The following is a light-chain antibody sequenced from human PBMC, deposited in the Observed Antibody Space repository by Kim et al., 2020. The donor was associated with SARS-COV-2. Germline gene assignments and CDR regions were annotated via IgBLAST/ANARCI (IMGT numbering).Light chain of an antibody. J-gene: IGLJ2*01. Sequence: SYELTQPPSVSVAPGKTANISCGGNDIETKTVHWYQQKSGQAPVLVIYYDNDRPSGIPERFSGSKSGNTATVTISWVGAGDEADYYCQVWDSTTNRPVFGGGTKLTVL. CDR1: DIETKT. CDR3: QVWDSTTNRPV. V-gene: IGLV3-21*01. CDR2: YDN.